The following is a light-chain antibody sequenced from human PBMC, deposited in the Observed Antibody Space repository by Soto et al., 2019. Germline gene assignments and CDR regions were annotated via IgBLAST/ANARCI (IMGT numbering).Light chain of an antibody. J-gene: IGKJ1*01. Sequence: EILMTQSPATLSVSPVERATLSFRASQSVDGNLAWYQQKPGQAPRLLIYGASSRATGIPDRFSGSGSGTDFTLTISRLEPEDFAVYYCQQYGSLSWTFGQGTKVDIK. CDR2: GAS. V-gene: IGKV3-20*01. CDR3: QQYGSLSWT. CDR1: QSVDGN.